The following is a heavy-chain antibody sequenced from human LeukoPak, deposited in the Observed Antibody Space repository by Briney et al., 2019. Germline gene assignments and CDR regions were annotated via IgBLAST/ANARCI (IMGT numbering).Heavy chain of an antibody. Sequence: SETLSLTCTVSGGSISSYYWSWLRQPPGKGLEWIGYIYYSGSTNYNPSLKSRVTISVDTSKNQFSLKLSSVTAADTAVYYCARAGYYYDSSGYYYGPLDAFDIWGQGTMVTVSS. CDR2: IYYSGST. V-gene: IGHV4-59*01. CDR3: ARAGYYYDSSGYYYGPLDAFDI. CDR1: GGSISSYY. D-gene: IGHD3-22*01. J-gene: IGHJ3*02.